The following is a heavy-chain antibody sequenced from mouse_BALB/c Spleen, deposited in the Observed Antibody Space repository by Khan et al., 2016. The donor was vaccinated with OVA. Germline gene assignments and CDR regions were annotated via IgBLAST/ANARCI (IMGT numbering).Heavy chain of an antibody. D-gene: IGHD2-10*01. CDR2: IWNAGST. Sequence: VQLQESGPGLVAPSQSLSITCTISGFSLSTYGVHWVRQPPGKGLEWLAVIWNAGSTNYNSALKSRLTITKDDSKSQVFLKMNSLQTDDTAIYFCARQPYYHYNVMDYWGQGTSVTVSS. V-gene: IGHV2-6-1*01. CDR1: GFSLSTYG. J-gene: IGHJ4*01. CDR3: ARQPYYHYNVMDY.